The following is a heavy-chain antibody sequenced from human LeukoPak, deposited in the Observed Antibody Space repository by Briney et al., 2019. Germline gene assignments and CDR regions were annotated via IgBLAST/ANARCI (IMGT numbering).Heavy chain of an antibody. Sequence: PGGSLRLSCAASGFAFSSYSMNWVRQAPGKGVEGVSSISSSSSYIYYADSVKGRFTIYRDNAKNSLYLQMNSLRAEDTAVYYCARDQAAAGTIGYWGQGTLVTVSS. V-gene: IGHV3-21*01. D-gene: IGHD6-13*01. CDR1: GFAFSSYS. J-gene: IGHJ4*02. CDR2: ISSSSSYI. CDR3: ARDQAAAGTIGY.